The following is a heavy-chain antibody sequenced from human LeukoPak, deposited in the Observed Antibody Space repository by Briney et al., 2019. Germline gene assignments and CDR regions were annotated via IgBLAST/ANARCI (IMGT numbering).Heavy chain of an antibody. CDR2: IKQDGSEK. CDR1: GFTFISYW. V-gene: IGHV3-7*01. CDR3: ARDAYRGYYFDY. D-gene: IGHD4-11*01. Sequence: GGSLRLSCAASGFTFISYWMSWVRQAPGKGLEWVANIKQDGSEKYYVDSVKGRFTISRDNAKNSLYLQMNSLRAEDTAVYYCARDAYRGYYFDYWGQGNLVTVSS. J-gene: IGHJ4*02.